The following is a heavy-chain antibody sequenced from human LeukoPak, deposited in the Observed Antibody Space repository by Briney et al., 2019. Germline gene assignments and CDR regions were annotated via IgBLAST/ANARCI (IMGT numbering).Heavy chain of an antibody. V-gene: IGHV3-48*01. J-gene: IGHJ6*03. CDR3: AKIAAAGQPADYYYYYMDV. CDR2: ISSSSSTI. CDR1: GFTFSSYS. D-gene: IGHD6-13*01. Sequence: GGSLRLSCAASGFTFSSYSMNWVRQAPGKGLEWVSYISSSSSTIYYADSVKGRFTISRDNSKNTLYLQMNSLRAEDTAVYYCAKIAAAGQPADYYYYYMDVWGKGTTVTISS.